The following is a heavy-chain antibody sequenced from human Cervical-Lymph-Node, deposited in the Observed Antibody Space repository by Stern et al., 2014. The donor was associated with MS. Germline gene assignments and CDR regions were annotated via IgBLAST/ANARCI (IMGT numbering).Heavy chain of an antibody. V-gene: IGHV1-18*01. J-gene: IGHJ6*02. CDR2: ISAYNGNT. Sequence: VQLVESGAEVKKPGASVKVSCKASGYTFTSYGISWVRQAPGQGLEWMGWISAYNGNTNYAQKLQGRVTMTTDTSTSTAYMELRSLRSDDTDVYYCARDEYNWNYVSDYYYYGMDVWGQGTTVTVSS. D-gene: IGHD1-7*01. CDR1: GYTFTSYG. CDR3: ARDEYNWNYVSDYYYYGMDV.